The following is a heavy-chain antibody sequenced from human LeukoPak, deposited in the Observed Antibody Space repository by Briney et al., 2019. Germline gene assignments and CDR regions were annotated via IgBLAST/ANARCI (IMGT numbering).Heavy chain of an antibody. CDR1: GYTFTGRY. J-gene: IGHJ4*02. CDR2: INPNSGGT. Sequence: ASVKVSCKASGYTFTGRYMNWVRQAPGQGLEWMGWINPNSGGTNYAQKFQGRVTMTRDTSISTAYMELSSLRSDDTAVYYCARVEYHYDSSGYYDYWGQGTLVTVSS. V-gene: IGHV1-2*02. D-gene: IGHD3-22*01. CDR3: ARVEYHYDSSGYYDY.